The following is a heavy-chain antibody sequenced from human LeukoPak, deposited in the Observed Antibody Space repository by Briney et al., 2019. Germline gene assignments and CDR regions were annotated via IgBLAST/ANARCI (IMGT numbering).Heavy chain of an antibody. J-gene: IGHJ3*02. CDR2: ISSNGGST. V-gene: IGHV3-64*01. CDR3: SRRSAAKDAFDI. Sequence: GGSLRLSCAASGFTFSSYAMHWVRQAPGKGLEYVSAISSNGGSTYYANSVKGRFTISRDNSKNTLYLQMNSPRAEDTAVYYCSRRSAAKDAFDIWGQGTMVTVSS. D-gene: IGHD6-25*01. CDR1: GFTFSSYA.